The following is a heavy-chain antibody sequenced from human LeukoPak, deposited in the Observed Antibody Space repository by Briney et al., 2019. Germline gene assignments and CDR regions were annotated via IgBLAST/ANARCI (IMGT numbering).Heavy chain of an antibody. D-gene: IGHD6-19*01. CDR3: AHISRGPYPDSSGWVSSNYFDY. J-gene: IGHJ4*02. CDR2: LYWNEDK. V-gene: IGHV2-5*01. Sequence: SGPTLAKPTQTLTLTCTFSGFSLSTRGVGVGWIRQPPGKALEWLALLYWNEDKRYSPSLKSRLSITKETSKNQVLLTMTNMDPVDTATYYCAHISRGPYPDSSGWVSSNYFDYWGQGPLVTVSS. CDR1: GFSLSTRGVG.